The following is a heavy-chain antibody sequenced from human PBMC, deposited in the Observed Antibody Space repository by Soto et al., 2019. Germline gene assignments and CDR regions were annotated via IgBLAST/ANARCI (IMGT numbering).Heavy chain of an antibody. J-gene: IGHJ4*02. CDR1: GFNLGGYA. CDR2: LSGDGSRA. V-gene: IGHV3-23*01. Sequence: GGSLRLSCAGTGFNLGGYAMSWVRQAPGKGLEWVSTLSGDGSRAYYADSVRGRFTVSRDNSKSTLYLRMNSLRADDTAIYYCAKRGGYAISFYDSWGQGTLVTVSS. D-gene: IGHD3-16*01. CDR3: AKRGGYAISFYDS.